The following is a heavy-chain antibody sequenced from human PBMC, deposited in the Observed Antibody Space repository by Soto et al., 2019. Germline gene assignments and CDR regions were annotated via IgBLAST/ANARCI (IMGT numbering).Heavy chain of an antibody. V-gene: IGHV4-59*01. Sequence: QVQLQESGPGLVKPSETLSLTCTVSGGSISSYYWSWIRQPPGKGLEWIGYIYYSGSTNYNPSLKSRVTISVDTSKNQFSLKLSSVTAADTAVYYCARDRHDGNSPRAFDIWGQGTMVTVSS. J-gene: IGHJ3*02. CDR3: ARDRHDGNSPRAFDI. D-gene: IGHD4-4*01. CDR2: IYYSGST. CDR1: GGSISSYY.